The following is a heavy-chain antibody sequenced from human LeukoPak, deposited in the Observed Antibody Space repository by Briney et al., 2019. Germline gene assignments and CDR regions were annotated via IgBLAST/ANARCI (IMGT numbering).Heavy chain of an antibody. Sequence: QPGGSLRLSCAASGXTFDDYGMHWVRQAPGKGLEWVSLISGDGGSTYYADSVKGRFTISRDNSKDSLYLQMNSLRSDDTALYYCASKVALGYWGQGTLVTVSS. CDR2: ISGDGGST. J-gene: IGHJ4*02. V-gene: IGHV3-43*02. D-gene: IGHD7-27*01. CDR3: ASKVALGY. CDR1: GXTFDDYG.